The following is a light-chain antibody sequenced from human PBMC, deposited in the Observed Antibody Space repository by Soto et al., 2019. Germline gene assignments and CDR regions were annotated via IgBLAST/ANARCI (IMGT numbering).Light chain of an antibody. Sequence: EIVLTQSPGTLSLSPGERATLSCRASQSVSSSYLAWYQQKPGQAPRLLIYGASGRATGIPDRFSGSGSGTDFALTINRRETEDFAVYYCQQYGSSPPVTFGQGTRLEI. CDR1: QSVSSSY. CDR2: GAS. V-gene: IGKV3-20*01. J-gene: IGKJ5*01. CDR3: QQYGSSPPVT.